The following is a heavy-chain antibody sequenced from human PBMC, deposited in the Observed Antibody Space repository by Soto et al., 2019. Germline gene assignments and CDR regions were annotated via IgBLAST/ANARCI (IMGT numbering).Heavy chain of an antibody. CDR2: LSQNSGAT. CDR3: ARGVDAGVDV. Sequence: QVQLVQSGAEVTKPGASVKFSCKASGYTFTSYDINWVQQATGQGLEWMGWLSQNSGATGYAQKFQGRVTMTRDTSISTAYMELSNLRSEDTAIYYCARGVDAGVDVWGQGSTVTVSS. V-gene: IGHV1-8*01. J-gene: IGHJ6*02. D-gene: IGHD1-1*01. CDR1: GYTFTSYD.